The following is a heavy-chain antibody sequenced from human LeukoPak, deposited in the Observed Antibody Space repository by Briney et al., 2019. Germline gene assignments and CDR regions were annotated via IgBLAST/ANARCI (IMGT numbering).Heavy chain of an antibody. D-gene: IGHD6-19*01. J-gene: IGHJ4*02. CDR1: GFTFSSYA. Sequence: GGSLRLSCAASGFTFSSYAMSWVRQAPGRGLEWVSAISGSGSTYYADSVKGRFTISRDNSKNTLYLQMNSLRAEDTAVYYCAKMLQWLSPPFDYWGQGTLVTVSS. CDR3: AKMLQWLSPPFDY. CDR2: ISGSGST. V-gene: IGHV3-23*01.